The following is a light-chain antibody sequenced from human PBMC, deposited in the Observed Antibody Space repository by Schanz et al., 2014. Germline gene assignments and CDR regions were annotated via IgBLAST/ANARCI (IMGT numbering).Light chain of an antibody. V-gene: IGLV2-8*01. Sequence: QSALTQPPSASGSPGQSVTISCTGTSSDVGAYNYVSWYQQHPGKAPKLIISDVTRRPSGVPDRFSGFKSDNTASLTVSGLQAEDEADYYCSSNGGVNIYVFGTGTKLTVL. CDR2: DVT. CDR3: SSNGGVNIYV. J-gene: IGLJ1*01. CDR1: SSDVGAYNY.